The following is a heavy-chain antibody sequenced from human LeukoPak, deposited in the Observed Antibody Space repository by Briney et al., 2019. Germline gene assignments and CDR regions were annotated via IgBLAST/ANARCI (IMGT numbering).Heavy chain of an antibody. D-gene: IGHD6-19*01. CDR1: GFTFSRYS. Sequence: GGSLRLSCAASGFTFSRYSMNWVRQAPGKGLEWVSSISTSSSYIYYADSLKGRFTISRDNAKNSLYLQVNSLRADDTAVYYCARGDPDISFAVAGEAFDIWGQGTMVTVSS. CDR2: ISTSSSYI. V-gene: IGHV3-21*01. J-gene: IGHJ3*02. CDR3: ARGDPDISFAVAGEAFDI.